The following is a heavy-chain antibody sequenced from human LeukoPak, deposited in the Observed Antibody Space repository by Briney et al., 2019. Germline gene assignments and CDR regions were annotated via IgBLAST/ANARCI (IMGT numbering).Heavy chain of an antibody. Sequence: GGTLRLSCTASGFTFSSYGMHWVRQAPGKGLEWAAFIRYDGSNKYYADSVKGRFTISRDNSKNTLYLQMNSLRAADTAVYYCAKDPTHYRVWDDYDSTVLSYWGQGTLVTVSS. V-gene: IGHV3-30*02. CDR2: IRYDGSNK. J-gene: IGHJ4*02. CDR1: GFTFSSYG. D-gene: IGHD3-22*01. CDR3: AKDPTHYRVWDDYDSTVLSY.